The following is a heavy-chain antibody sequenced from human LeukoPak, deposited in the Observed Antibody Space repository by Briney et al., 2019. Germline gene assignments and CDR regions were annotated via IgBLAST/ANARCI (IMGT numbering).Heavy chain of an antibody. D-gene: IGHD4-11*01. CDR3: ARSYSNYDLWVFFFDY. CDR2: ISSSGSTI. V-gene: IGHV3-48*02. J-gene: IGHJ4*02. Sequence: GGSLRLSCAASGFTFSSYSMNWVRQAPGKGLEWVSYISSSGSTIYYADSVKGRFTISRDNAKNSLYLQMNSLRDEDTAVYYCARSYSNYDLWVFFFDYWGQGTLVTVSS. CDR1: GFTFSSYS.